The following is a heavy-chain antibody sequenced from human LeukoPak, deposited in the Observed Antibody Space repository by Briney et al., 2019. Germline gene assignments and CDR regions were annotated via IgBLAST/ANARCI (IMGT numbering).Heavy chain of an antibody. D-gene: IGHD3-10*01. V-gene: IGHV1-2*02. CDR1: GYTFTGYY. J-gene: IGHJ6*03. CDR3: AREAYASGSFRTDYYYMDV. Sequence: ASVKVSCKASGYTFTGYYMHWVRQAPGQGLEWMGWISPTSGGTNYAQKFQGRVTMTRDTSISTAYMELSRLRSDDTAVYYCAREAYASGSFRTDYYYMDVWGKGATVTISS. CDR2: ISPTSGGT.